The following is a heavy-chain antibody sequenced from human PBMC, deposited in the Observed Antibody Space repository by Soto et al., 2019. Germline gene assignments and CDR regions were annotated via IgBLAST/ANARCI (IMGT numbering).Heavy chain of an antibody. V-gene: IGHV1-3*01. CDR2: INAGKGNT. CDR3: ARDGYIVVLPAAITNWFDP. Sequence: ASVKVSCKASGYTFTRYAMHWVRQAPGQRLEWMGWINAGKGNTKYSQKFQGRVNITRDTSASTAYMELSSLRSEDTAVDYCARDGYIVVLPAAITNWFDPWGQGTLVTVSS. J-gene: IGHJ5*02. CDR1: GYTFTRYA. D-gene: IGHD2-2*01.